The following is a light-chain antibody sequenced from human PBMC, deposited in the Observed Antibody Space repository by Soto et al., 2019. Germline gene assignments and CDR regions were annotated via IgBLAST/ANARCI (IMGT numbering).Light chain of an antibody. CDR3: AAWDDSLNVHV. Sequence: QSVLTQPPSASGTPGQRVTISCSGSSSNIGSNTVNWYQQLPGTAPKLLIYSNNQRPSGVPDRFSGSKSGTSAFLAISGLQSEDEADYYCAAWDDSLNVHVFGTGTKLTVL. CDR1: SSNIGSNT. J-gene: IGLJ1*01. V-gene: IGLV1-44*01. CDR2: SNN.